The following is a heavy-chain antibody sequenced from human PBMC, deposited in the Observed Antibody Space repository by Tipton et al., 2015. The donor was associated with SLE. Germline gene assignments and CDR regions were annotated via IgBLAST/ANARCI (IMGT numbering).Heavy chain of an antibody. D-gene: IGHD6-19*01. V-gene: IGHV4-59*01. Sequence: TLSLTCTVSGGSTSSYYWSWIRQPPGKGLQWIGYIYYSGSTNYNPSLKSRVTISVDTSKKQFSLKLSSVTAADTAVYYCARDRTGCAGFDYWGQGTLVTVSS. CDR1: GGSTSSYY. J-gene: IGHJ4*02. CDR3: ARDRTGCAGFDY. CDR2: IYYSGST.